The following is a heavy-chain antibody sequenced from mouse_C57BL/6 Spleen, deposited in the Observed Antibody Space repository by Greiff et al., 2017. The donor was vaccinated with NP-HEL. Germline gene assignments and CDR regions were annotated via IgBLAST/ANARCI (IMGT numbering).Heavy chain of an antibody. Sequence: VKVVESGPELVKPGASVKISCKASGYAFSSSWMNWVKQRPGKGLEWIGRIYPGDGDTNYNGKFKGKATLTADKSSSTAYMQLSSLTSEDSAVYFCARGGGYDVGAMDYWGQGTSVTVSS. D-gene: IGHD2-2*01. CDR1: GYAFSSSW. CDR3: ARGGGYDVGAMDY. V-gene: IGHV1-82*01. J-gene: IGHJ4*01. CDR2: IYPGDGDT.